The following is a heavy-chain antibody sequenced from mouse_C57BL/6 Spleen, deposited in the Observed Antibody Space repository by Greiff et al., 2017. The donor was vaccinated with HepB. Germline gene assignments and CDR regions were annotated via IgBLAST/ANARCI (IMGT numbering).Heavy chain of an antibody. CDR2: IHPNSGST. Sequence: QVQLQQSGAELVKPGASVKLSCKASGYTFTSYWMHWVKQRPGQGLEWIGMIHPNSGSTNYNEKFKSKATLTVDKSSSTAYMQLSSLTSEDSAVYYCARLGWERDWFAYWGQGTLVTVSA. J-gene: IGHJ3*01. CDR1: GYTFTSYW. V-gene: IGHV1-64*01. CDR3: ARLGWERDWFAY. D-gene: IGHD3-3*01.